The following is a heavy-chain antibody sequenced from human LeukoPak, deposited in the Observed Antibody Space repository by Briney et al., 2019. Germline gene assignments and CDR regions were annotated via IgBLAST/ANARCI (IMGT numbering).Heavy chain of an antibody. D-gene: IGHD5-12*01. CDR1: GYTXXVXX. CDR3: ARYSGYDEPFEY. J-gene: IGHJ4*02. Sequence: GASVKVACKASGYTXXVXXXHXXXXXXGXGXXWMGWINPNSGGTSYAQKFQGRVTMTRDTSVTTAYMELSRLRSDDTAVYYCARYSGYDEPFEYWGQGTLVTVSS. CDR2: INPNSGGT. V-gene: IGHV1-2*02.